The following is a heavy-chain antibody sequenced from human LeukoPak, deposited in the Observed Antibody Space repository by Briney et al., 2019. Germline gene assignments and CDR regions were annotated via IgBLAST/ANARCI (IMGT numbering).Heavy chain of an antibody. V-gene: IGHV1-69*13. J-gene: IGHJ6*04. D-gene: IGHD2-2*01. CDR1: GRTFTSYA. CDR2: IIPIFVTA. CDR3: ARGPRCSSTSCYYYNYYYYGMDV. Sequence: GASVKVSYKASGRTFTSYAIRWVRQAPGHGLEWMGGIIPIFVTANYAHKFHGRVTITADASTSTAYMELRSLRSEDTAVYYCARGPRCSSTSCYYYNYYYYGMDVWGKGTTVTVSS.